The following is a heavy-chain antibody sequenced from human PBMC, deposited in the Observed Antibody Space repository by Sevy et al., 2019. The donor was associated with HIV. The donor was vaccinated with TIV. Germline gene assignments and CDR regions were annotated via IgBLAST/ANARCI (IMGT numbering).Heavy chain of an antibody. J-gene: IGHJ4*02. V-gene: IGHV3-48*02. CDR3: ASHSSGTTEGYFDY. D-gene: IGHD3-22*01. Sequence: GGSLRLSCAASGFTFSSYSMNWVRQAPGKGLEWVSYISSSSSTIYYADSVKGRFTISRDNAKNSLYLQMNSLRDEDKAVYYCASHSSGTTEGYFDYWGQGTLVTVSS. CDR2: ISSSSSTI. CDR1: GFTFSSYS.